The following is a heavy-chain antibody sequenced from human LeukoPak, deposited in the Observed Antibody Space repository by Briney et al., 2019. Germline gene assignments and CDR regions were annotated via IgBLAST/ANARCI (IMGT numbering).Heavy chain of an antibody. CDR1: AYTFTDFY. J-gene: IGHJ4*02. CDR3: ARSLWPYSNSGHDY. D-gene: IGHD2/OR15-2a*01. Sequence: ASVKASCKTSAYTFTDFYMHWVRQAPGRGLESLGWINPKSGETKYTQRFQGRLTMTRDSSINTAFMELTRLTSDDTAVYFCARSLWPYSNSGHDYWGQGTLVTVSS. CDR2: INPKSGET. V-gene: IGHV1-2*02.